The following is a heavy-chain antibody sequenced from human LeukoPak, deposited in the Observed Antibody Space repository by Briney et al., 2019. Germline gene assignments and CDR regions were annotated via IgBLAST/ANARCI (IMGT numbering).Heavy chain of an antibody. D-gene: IGHD1-1*01. CDR2: LNLDGSDK. Sequence: GGSLRLSCAASGFTVSSIHMVWVRQAPGKGLGWVASLNLDGSDKYYVDSVKGRFTIPRDNAKNSLYLQMDSLRVEDTAVYYCAKGKRYPDYWGQGTLVTVSS. CDR1: GFTVSSIH. J-gene: IGHJ4*02. V-gene: IGHV3-7*03. CDR3: AKGKRYPDY.